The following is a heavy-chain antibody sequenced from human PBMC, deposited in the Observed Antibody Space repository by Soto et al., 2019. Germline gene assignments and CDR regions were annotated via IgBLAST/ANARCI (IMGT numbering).Heavy chain of an antibody. CDR2: IYWNDAK. Sequence: QITLKESGPTLVKPTQPLTVTCTFSGFPRSTSGVGVCWIRQPPVKALEGLVIIYWNDAKRYSPSLRSRLTISKDTTKNQVVLIMTNVDAEDTATYFWAYRRFGVSQWNYGDFDYWGQGSMVTVSS. CDR3: AYRRFGVSQWNYGDFDY. V-gene: IGHV2-5*01. CDR1: GFPRSTSGVG. D-gene: IGHD3-3*01. J-gene: IGHJ4*02.